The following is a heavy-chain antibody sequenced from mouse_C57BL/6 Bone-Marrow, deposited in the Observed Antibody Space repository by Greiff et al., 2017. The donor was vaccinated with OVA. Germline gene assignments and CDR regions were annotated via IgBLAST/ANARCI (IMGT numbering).Heavy chain of an antibody. Sequence: VKLMESGPELVKPGASVKISCKASGYAFSSSWMNWVKQRPGKGLEWIGRIYPGDGDTNYNGKFKGKATLTADKSSSTAYMQLSSLTSEDSAVYFCARGRATTAAFAYWGQGTLVTVSA. CDR3: ARGRATTAAFAY. J-gene: IGHJ3*01. V-gene: IGHV1-82*01. D-gene: IGHD1-2*01. CDR1: GYAFSSSW. CDR2: IYPGDGDT.